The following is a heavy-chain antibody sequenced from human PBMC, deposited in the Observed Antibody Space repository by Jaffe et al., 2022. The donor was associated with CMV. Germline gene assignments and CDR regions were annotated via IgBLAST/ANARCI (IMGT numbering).Heavy chain of an antibody. V-gene: IGHV3-21*01. J-gene: IGHJ6*03. D-gene: IGHD6-13*01. CDR3: ARGPFAAAGIDYYYYYYMDV. CDR2: ISSSSSYI. CDR1: GFTFSSYS. Sequence: EVQLVESGGGLVKPGGSLRLSCAASGFTFSSYSMNWVRQAPGKGLEWVSSISSSSSYIYYADSVKGRFTISRDNAKNSLYLQMNSLRAEDTAVYYCARGPFAAAGIDYYYYYYMDVWGKGTTVTVSS.